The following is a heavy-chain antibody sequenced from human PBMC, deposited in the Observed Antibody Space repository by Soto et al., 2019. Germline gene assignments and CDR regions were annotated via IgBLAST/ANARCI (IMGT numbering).Heavy chain of an antibody. Sequence: EVQLVESGGGLVQPGGSLRLSCAASGFTFSDHYMDWVRQAPGKGLEWVGRSKNKADSYTTEYAASVKGRFTISRAGSKTPLFLQMNSLKTEDTAVYYCTVWGSGNDFGAAWGQGILVTVSS. V-gene: IGHV3-72*01. CDR1: GFTFSDHY. D-gene: IGHD3-10*01. J-gene: IGHJ4*02. CDR2: SKNKADSYTT. CDR3: TVWGSGNDFGAA.